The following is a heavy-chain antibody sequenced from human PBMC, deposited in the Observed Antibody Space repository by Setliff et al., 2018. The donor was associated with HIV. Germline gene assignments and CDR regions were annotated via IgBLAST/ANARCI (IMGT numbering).Heavy chain of an antibody. CDR3: ARDRRNTYYYESSGYSGAFDI. D-gene: IGHD3-22*01. CDR1: GGSISSYY. J-gene: IGHJ3*02. Sequence: SETLSLTCTVSGGSISSYYWSWIRQPPGKGLEWIGYIYYSGSTNYNPSLKSRVTISVDTSKNQFSLKLSSVTAADTAVYYCARDRRNTYYYESSGYSGAFDIWGQGTMVTVS. CDR2: IYYSGST. V-gene: IGHV4-59*12.